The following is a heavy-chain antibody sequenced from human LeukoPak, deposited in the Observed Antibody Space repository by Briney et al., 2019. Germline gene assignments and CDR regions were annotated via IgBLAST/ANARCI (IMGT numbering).Heavy chain of an antibody. CDR1: GGSISSSSYY. CDR2: IYYSGST. J-gene: IGHJ6*03. D-gene: IGHD2-15*01. CDR3: ARGYCSGGSCYSYYYYNYMDV. V-gene: IGHV4-39*07. Sequence: PSGTLSLTCTVSGGSISSSSYYSGWIRQPPRKGLEWIVSIYYSGSTYYNPSLKSRVTISVDTSKNQFSLQLSSVTAADTAVYYCARGYCSGGSCYSYYYYNYMDVWGKGTTVTVSS.